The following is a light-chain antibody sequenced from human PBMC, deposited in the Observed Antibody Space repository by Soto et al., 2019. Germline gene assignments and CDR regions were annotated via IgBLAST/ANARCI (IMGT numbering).Light chain of an antibody. CDR2: KAS. Sequence: DIQMTQSPSTLSASVRDRVTITCRASQTISSWLAWFQQRPGRAPKFLIYKASSLKNGVPLRFSGSGSGTDFTLTISRLEPEDFATYYCQQYNSYSWTFGQGTKVDIK. CDR1: QTISSW. V-gene: IGKV1-5*03. J-gene: IGKJ1*01. CDR3: QQYNSYSWT.